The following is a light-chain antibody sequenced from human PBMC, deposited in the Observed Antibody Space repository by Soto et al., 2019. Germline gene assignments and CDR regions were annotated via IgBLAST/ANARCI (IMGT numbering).Light chain of an antibody. CDR1: QSVSDN. J-gene: IGKJ1*01. Sequence: ETVMTQSPDTLSLSPGERATLSCRASQSVSDNLAWYQQRPGQGPRLLIYGASSRATGIPDRFSGSGSGTDFTLTISRLEPEDFAVYYCQQYGSSSWTFGQGTKVDIK. V-gene: IGKV3-20*01. CDR2: GAS. CDR3: QQYGSSSWT.